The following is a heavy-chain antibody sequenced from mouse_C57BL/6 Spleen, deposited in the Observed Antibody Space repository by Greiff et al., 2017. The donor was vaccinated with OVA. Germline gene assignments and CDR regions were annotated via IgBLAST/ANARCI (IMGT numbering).Heavy chain of an antibody. CDR1: GYTFTSYW. J-gene: IGHJ3*01. Sequence: VQLQQPGAELVKPGASVKVSCKASGYTFTSYWMHWVKQRPGQGLEWIGRIHPSDSDTNYNQKFKGKATLTVDKSSSTAYMQLSSLTSEDSAVYYCAIGRLLLEGGFAYWGQGTLVTVSA. V-gene: IGHV1-74*01. D-gene: IGHD2-1*01. CDR2: IHPSDSDT. CDR3: AIGRLLLEGGFAY.